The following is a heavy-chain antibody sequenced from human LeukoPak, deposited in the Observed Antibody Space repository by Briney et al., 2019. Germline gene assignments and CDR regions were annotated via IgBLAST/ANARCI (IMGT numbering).Heavy chain of an antibody. CDR1: GASLSGHY. CDR2: IYSGSV. V-gene: IGHV4-59*11. Sequence: KTSETLSLTCNVSGASLSGHYWSWIRQSPGKGVECIGYIYSGSVDYNPSLKSRATISGDASKNQVSLILKSVTTADTAMYYCVKVGYGSGTWGWFDPWGQGILVTVST. D-gene: IGHD3-10*01. CDR3: VKVGYGSGTWGWFDP. J-gene: IGHJ5*02.